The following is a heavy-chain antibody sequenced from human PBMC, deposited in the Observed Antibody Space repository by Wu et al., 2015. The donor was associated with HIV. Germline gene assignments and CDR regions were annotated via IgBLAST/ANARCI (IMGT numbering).Heavy chain of an antibody. CDR2: ISSYNVHT. J-gene: IGHJ4*02. Sequence: QVSLVQSGFEMKKPGASVKVSCKASGYMLTDFGISWVRQAPGQGLEWMGWISSYNVHTNSAQKFQGRVFMTTDTSTNIAYMELNRLRYDDTAVYYCAKLINFVGYVADKSDYWGQGTLVSVSS. CDR1: GYMLTDFG. D-gene: IGHD4/OR15-4a*01. V-gene: IGHV1-18*01. CDR3: AKLINFVGYVADKSDY.